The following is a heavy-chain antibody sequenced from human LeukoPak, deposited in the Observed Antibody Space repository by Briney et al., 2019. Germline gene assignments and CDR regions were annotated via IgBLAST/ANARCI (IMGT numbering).Heavy chain of an antibody. Sequence: SVKVSCKASGCTFSSYAISWVRQAPGQGLEWMGGIIPIFGTANYAQKFQGRVTITADESTSTAYMELSSLRSEDTTVYYCARDQDGYNWAPDYWGQGTLVPVSS. J-gene: IGHJ4*02. V-gene: IGHV1-69*13. D-gene: IGHD5-24*01. CDR2: IIPIFGTA. CDR3: ARDQDGYNWAPDY. CDR1: GCTFSSYA.